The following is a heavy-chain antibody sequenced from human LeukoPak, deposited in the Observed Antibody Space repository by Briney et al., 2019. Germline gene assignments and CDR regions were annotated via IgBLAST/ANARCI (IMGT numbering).Heavy chain of an antibody. Sequence: GKSLRLSCAASGFTFSSYGMHWVRQAPGKGREWVAIIWYDRNNKYYADSVKGRFTISRDNSKNTLYLQMNSLRAEDTAVYYCAGDRHHPGQFDYWGQGTLVTVSS. V-gene: IGHV3-33*01. CDR2: IWYDRNNK. J-gene: IGHJ4*02. D-gene: IGHD1-14*01. CDR3: AGDRHHPGQFDY. CDR1: GFTFSSYG.